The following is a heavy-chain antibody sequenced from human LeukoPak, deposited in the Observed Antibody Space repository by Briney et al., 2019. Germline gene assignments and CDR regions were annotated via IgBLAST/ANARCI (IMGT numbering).Heavy chain of an antibody. CDR3: ARGSFDWLLFDY. D-gene: IGHD3-9*01. Sequence: GGSLRLSCAASGFTFSSYEMNWVRQAPGKGLEWVSYISSSGSTIYYADSVEGRFTISRDNAKNSLYLQMNSLRAEDTAVYYCARGSFDWLLFDYWGQGTLVTVSS. V-gene: IGHV3-48*03. J-gene: IGHJ4*02. CDR1: GFTFSSYE. CDR2: ISSSGSTI.